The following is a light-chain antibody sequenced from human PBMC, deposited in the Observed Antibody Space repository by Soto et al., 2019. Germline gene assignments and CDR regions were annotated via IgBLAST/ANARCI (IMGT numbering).Light chain of an antibody. J-gene: IGLJ3*02. CDR2: GNS. V-gene: IGLV1-40*01. CDR1: SSNIGAGYD. Sequence: QSVLTQPPSVSGAPGQRVTISCTGSSSNIGAGYDVHWYQQLPGTAPKLLIYGNSNRPSGVPDRLSGSKSGTSASLAITGLQAQDEADYYCQSYASSLSALFGGGTTLTV. CDR3: QSYASSLSAL.